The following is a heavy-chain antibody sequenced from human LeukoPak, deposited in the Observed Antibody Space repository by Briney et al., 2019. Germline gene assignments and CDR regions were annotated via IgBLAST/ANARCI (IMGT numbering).Heavy chain of an antibody. CDR1: GFMLSSYS. J-gene: IGHJ4*02. D-gene: IGHD3-16*01. CDR3: ARDGCGGIVCCDC. Sequence: PGGSLRLSCAASGFMLSSYSMNCVRQAPGQGVEVVSYISSSSSTIYYADSVKGRFTISRDNAKKSLYLQMNSLRDEDTAVYYCARDGCGGIVCCDCWGQGTLVTVSA. V-gene: IGHV3-48*02. CDR2: ISSSSSTI.